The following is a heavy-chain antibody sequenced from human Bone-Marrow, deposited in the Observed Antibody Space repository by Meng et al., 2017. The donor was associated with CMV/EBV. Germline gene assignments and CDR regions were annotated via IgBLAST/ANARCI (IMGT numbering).Heavy chain of an antibody. CDR3: ARGAISQGGID. V-gene: IGHV4-39*01. D-gene: IGHD3-3*01. CDR2: IYYSGST. J-gene: IGHJ4*02. CDR1: GGSISSSSYY. Sequence: SQTLSLTCTVSGGSISSSSYYWGWIRQPPGKGLEWIGSIYYSGSTYYNPSLKSRVTISVDTSKNQFSLKLSSVTAADTAVYYCARGAISQGGIDWGQGTLVTVSS.